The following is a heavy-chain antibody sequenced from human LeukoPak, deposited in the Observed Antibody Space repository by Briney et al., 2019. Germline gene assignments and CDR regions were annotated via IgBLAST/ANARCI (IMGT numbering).Heavy chain of an antibody. CDR2: FDPEDGET. CDR3: ATGNYGGNSDWFDP. Sequence: ASVKVSCKVSGYTLTELSMHWVRQAPGKGLEWMGGFDPEDGETIYAQKFQGRVTMTEDTSTDTAYMELSSLRSEDTAVYYCATGNYGGNSDWFDPWGQGTLVTVSS. J-gene: IGHJ5*02. D-gene: IGHD4-23*01. V-gene: IGHV1-24*01. CDR1: GYTLTELS.